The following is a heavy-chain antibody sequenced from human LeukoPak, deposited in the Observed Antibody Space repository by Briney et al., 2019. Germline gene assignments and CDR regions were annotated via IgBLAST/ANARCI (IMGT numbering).Heavy chain of an antibody. CDR2: IYYSGST. Sequence: PAETLSLTCTASGVSISSYYWSWIRQPPGEGLEWIGHIYYSGSTKYNPSLKSRVTISVDTSKNQFSLELSSVTAADTAVYYCARLATAGYLNCWGQGTLVTVSS. CDR3: ARLATAGYLNC. V-gene: IGHV4-59*08. CDR1: GVSISSYY. J-gene: IGHJ4*02. D-gene: IGHD6-19*01.